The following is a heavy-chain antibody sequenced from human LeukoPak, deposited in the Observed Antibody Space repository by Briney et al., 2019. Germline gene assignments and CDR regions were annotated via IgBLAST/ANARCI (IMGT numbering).Heavy chain of an antibody. Sequence: ASVKVSCKASGYPFTSYAMHWVRQAPGQRLEWMGWINAGNGNTKYSQKFQGRVTITRDTSASTAYMELSSLRSEDTAVYYCARVGPYYYGSDYWGRGTLVTVSS. CDR2: INAGNGNT. CDR3: ARVGPYYYGSDY. J-gene: IGHJ4*02. V-gene: IGHV1-3*01. D-gene: IGHD3-10*01. CDR1: GYPFTSYA.